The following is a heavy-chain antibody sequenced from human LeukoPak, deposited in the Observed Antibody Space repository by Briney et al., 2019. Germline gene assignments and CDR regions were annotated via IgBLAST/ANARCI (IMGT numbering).Heavy chain of an antibody. J-gene: IGHJ6*03. CDR1: GFTFNRYA. CDR2: ISDSGANT. Sequence: GGSLRLSCAASGFTFNRYAMSWVRQAPGKGLEWVSAISDSGANTYYADSVKGRFTISRDNSQDTLFLQVNSPRAEDTAVYYCARMGTGYCSSTSCYVANYMDVWGKGTTVTVSS. V-gene: IGHV3-23*01. D-gene: IGHD2-2*01. CDR3: ARMGTGYCSSTSCYVANYMDV.